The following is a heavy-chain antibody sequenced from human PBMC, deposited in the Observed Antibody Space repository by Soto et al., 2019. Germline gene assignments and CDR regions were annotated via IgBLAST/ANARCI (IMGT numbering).Heavy chain of an antibody. D-gene: IGHD2-15*01. CDR1: GASISSTNW. CDR2: IYHTGST. Sequence: QVQLQESGPRLVKPSGTLSLTCAVSGASISSTNWWTWVRQPPGKGLEWIGEIYHTGSTKYNPSLKSRVTISPDKSNTQCSLNLRSVTAADTAVYYCATLPPRIVVVVLPIPTWGQGTLVTVSS. CDR3: ATLPPRIVVVVLPIPT. J-gene: IGHJ4*02. V-gene: IGHV4-4*02.